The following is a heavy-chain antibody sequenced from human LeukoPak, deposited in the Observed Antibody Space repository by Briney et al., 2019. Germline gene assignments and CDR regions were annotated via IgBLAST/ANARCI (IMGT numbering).Heavy chain of an antibody. J-gene: IGHJ4*02. CDR2: IYYSGST. V-gene: IGHV4-39*01. CDR1: GGSISGSSYY. D-gene: IGHD6-13*01. Sequence: SETLSLTCTVSGGSISGSSYYWGWIRQPPGKGLEWIGSIYYSGSTYYNPSLKSRVTISVDTSKNQFSLKLNSVTATDTAVYYCGRVYSSSWYYFDYWGQGTLVTVSS. CDR3: GRVYSSSWYYFDY.